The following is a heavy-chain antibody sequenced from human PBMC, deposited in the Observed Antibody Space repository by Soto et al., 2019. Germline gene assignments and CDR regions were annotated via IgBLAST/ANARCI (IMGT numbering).Heavy chain of an antibody. V-gene: IGHV4-59*01. Sequence: LGTLSLTCTVSGGSISSYYWSWIRQPPGKGLEWIGYIYYSGSTNYNPSLKSRVTISVDTSKNQFSLKLSSVTAADTAVYYCARGDYGSGMDVWGQGTTVTVSS. CDR1: GGSISSYY. CDR3: ARGDYGSGMDV. CDR2: IYYSGST. J-gene: IGHJ6*02. D-gene: IGHD3-10*01.